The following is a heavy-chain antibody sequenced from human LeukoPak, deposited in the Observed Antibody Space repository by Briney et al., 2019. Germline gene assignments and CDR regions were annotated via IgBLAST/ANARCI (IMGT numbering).Heavy chain of an antibody. CDR3: AKDFGYSYGTFDY. Sequence: GGSLRLSCAAPGFSFDDYAVHWVRQAPEKGLEWVGLVNGDGGSTDYTDSVKGRFTISRDNSKNSLYLQMNSLRTEDTAVYYCAKDFGYSYGTFDYWGQGALVTVSS. D-gene: IGHD5-18*01. CDR1: GFSFDDYA. CDR2: VNGDGGST. J-gene: IGHJ4*02. V-gene: IGHV3-43*02.